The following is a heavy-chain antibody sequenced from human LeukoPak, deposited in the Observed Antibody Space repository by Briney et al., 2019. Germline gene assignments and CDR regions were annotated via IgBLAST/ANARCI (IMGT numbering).Heavy chain of an antibody. CDR2: INHSGST. CDR1: GGSFSGYY. Sequence: SETLSLTCAVYGGSFSGYYWSWIRQPPGKGLEWIGEINHSGSTNYNPSLKSRVTISVDTSKNQFSLKLSSVTAADTAAYYCARGMIVVVTNDAFDIWGQGTMVTVSS. J-gene: IGHJ3*02. CDR3: ARGMIVVVTNDAFDI. D-gene: IGHD2-21*02. V-gene: IGHV4-34*01.